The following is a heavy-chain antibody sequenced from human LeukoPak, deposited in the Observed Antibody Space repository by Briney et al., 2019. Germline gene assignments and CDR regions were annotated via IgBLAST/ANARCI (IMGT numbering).Heavy chain of an antibody. CDR1: GFTFSSYW. CDR3: ATVVVAATDNWFDP. D-gene: IGHD2-15*01. V-gene: IGHV3-7*01. J-gene: IGHJ5*02. Sequence: PGGSLRLSCAASGFTFSSYWMSWVRQAPGKGLEWVANIKQDGSEKYYVDSVKGRFTISRDNAKNSLYLQMNSLRAEDTAVYYCATVVVAATDNWFDPWGQGTLVTVSS. CDR2: IKQDGSEK.